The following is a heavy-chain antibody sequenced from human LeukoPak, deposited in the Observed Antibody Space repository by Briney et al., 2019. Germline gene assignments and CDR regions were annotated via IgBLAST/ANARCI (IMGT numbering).Heavy chain of an antibody. J-gene: IGHJ4*02. V-gene: IGHV1-69*05. Sequence: ASVKVSCKASGGTFSSYAISWVRQAPGQGLEWMGGIIPIFGTANYAQKFQGRVTITTDESTSTAYMELSSLGSEDTAVYYCAREGGLYCSSTSCYKGFDYWGQGTLVTVSS. D-gene: IGHD2-2*02. CDR1: GGTFSSYA. CDR2: IIPIFGTA. CDR3: AREGGLYCSSTSCYKGFDY.